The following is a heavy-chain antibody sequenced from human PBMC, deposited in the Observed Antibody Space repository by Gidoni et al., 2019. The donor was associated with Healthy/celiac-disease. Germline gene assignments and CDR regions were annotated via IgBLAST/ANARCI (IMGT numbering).Heavy chain of an antibody. D-gene: IGHD1-26*01. V-gene: IGHV3-66*01. J-gene: IGHJ4*02. CDR2: VYSGGST. Sequence: VQLVESGGGLVQPGGYLRLSCADSGVTVSSHYVGAVRQAPGKGLEWVSGVYSGGSTYSADSLKGRLTISRDNSKNTLYLQINSLRAEDTVVYYCARGIRSIPYSGSYYDAGSPYYFDSWGQGTLVTVSS. CDR3: ARGIRSIPYSGSYYDAGSPYYFDS. CDR1: GVTVSSHY.